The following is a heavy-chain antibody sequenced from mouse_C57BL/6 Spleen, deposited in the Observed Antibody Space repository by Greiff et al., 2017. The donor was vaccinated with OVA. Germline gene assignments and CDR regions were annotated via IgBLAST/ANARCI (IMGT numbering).Heavy chain of an antibody. CDR3: ARRDYFDY. CDR2: IDPSDSYT. Sequence: VQLQQPGAELVMPGASVKLSCKASGYTFTSYWMPWVKQRPGQGLEWIGEIDPSDSYTNYNQKFKGKSTLTVDKSSSTAYMQLSSLTSEDSAVYYGARRDYFDYWGQGTTLTVAS. J-gene: IGHJ2*01. V-gene: IGHV1-69*01. CDR1: GYTFTSYW.